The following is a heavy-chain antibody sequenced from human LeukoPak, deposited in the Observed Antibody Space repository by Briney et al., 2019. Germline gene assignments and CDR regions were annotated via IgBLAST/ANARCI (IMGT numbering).Heavy chain of an antibody. D-gene: IGHD6-13*01. CDR1: GFTFSSYA. J-gene: IGHJ4*02. V-gene: IGHV3-30*07. CDR2: ISYDGSNK. Sequence: QPGRSLRLSCAASGFTFSSYAMHWVRQAPGKGLEWVAVISYDGSNKYYADSVKGRFTISRDNSKNTLYLQMNSLRAEDTAVYYCARDSHSSPGIDYWGQGTLVTVSS. CDR3: ARDSHSSPGIDY.